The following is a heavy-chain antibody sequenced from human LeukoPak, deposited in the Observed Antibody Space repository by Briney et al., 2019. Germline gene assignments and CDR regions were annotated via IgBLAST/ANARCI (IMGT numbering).Heavy chain of an antibody. CDR1: GGSFSGYY. Sequence: SETLSLTCAVYGGSFSGYYWSGIRQPPGKGLEWIGEINHSGSTNYNPSLKSRVTISVDTSKNQFSLKLSSVTAADTAVYYCARGLRPIQHWGQGTLVTVSS. V-gene: IGHV4-34*01. CDR3: ARGLRPIQH. J-gene: IGHJ1*01. CDR2: INHSGST.